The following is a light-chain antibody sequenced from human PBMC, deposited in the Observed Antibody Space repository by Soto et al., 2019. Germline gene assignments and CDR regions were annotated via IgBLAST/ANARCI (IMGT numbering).Light chain of an antibody. Sequence: EIVLTQSPGTLSLSPGERATLSCRASQSLSSTYLAWYQQIPGQAPRLLIYDASRRATGIPDRFSGSGSGTDFTLTIRRLEPADFAVYYCQQYGDSPITFGQGTRLEIK. CDR2: DAS. CDR1: QSLSSTY. V-gene: IGKV3-20*01. J-gene: IGKJ5*01. CDR3: QQYGDSPIT.